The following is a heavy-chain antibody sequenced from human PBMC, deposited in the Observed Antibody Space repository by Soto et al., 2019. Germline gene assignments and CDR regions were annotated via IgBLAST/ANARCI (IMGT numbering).Heavy chain of an antibody. Sequence: EVQLVESGGGLVQPGGSLRLSCSASGFTFSSYDIHWVRQGTGKGLEWVSAICTTGDTYYAGSVKGRFTISRENAKNSLYLHMNSLRAGDTAIYFCARAIGPTLFDYWGQGTLVTVSS. CDR3: ARAIGPTLFDY. D-gene: IGHD3-22*01. J-gene: IGHJ4*02. CDR2: ICTTGDT. V-gene: IGHV3-13*04. CDR1: GFTFSSYD.